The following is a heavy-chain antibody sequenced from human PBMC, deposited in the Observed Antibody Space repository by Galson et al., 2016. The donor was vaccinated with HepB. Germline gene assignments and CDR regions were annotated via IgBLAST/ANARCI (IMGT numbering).Heavy chain of an antibody. CDR1: GYTFTNFY. J-gene: IGHJ4*02. D-gene: IGHD2-21*01. Sequence: SVKVSCKASGYTFTNFYIHWVRQAHGQGLEWMARINPSGGSLGYARKFQGRVTVTRDTSTSTVYMELNSLRPEDTAVYYCARDCYGGDCFDYWGQGTRITVSS. CDR2: INPSGGSL. CDR3: ARDCYGGDCFDY. V-gene: IGHV1-46*01.